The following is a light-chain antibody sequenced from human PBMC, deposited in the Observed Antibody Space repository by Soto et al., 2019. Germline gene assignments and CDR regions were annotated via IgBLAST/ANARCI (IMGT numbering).Light chain of an antibody. J-gene: IGLJ3*02. V-gene: IGLV4-69*01. CDR2: LNSDGSH. Sequence: QSVLTQSPSASASLGASVKLTCTLSSGHSSYAIAWHQQQPEKGPRSLMKLNSDGSHSKGDGIPDRFSGCSSGAERYLTISSLQSEDEADYYCQTWGTGPWVFGGGTKVTVL. CDR1: SGHSSYA. CDR3: QTWGTGPWV.